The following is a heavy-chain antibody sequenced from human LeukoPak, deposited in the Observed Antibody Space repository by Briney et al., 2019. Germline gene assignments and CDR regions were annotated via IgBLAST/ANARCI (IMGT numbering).Heavy chain of an antibody. J-gene: IGHJ4*02. D-gene: IGHD5-18*01. CDR2: IWYDGSNK. V-gene: IGHV3-33*08. CDR3: ARDVSPPRGYSYGRYFDY. CDR1: GFTFSSFA. Sequence: GGSLRLSCAASGFTFSSFAMHWVRQAPVKGLEWVAVIWYDGSNKYYADSVKGRFTISRDNSKNTLYLQMNSLRAEDTAVYYCARDVSPPRGYSYGRYFDYWGQGTLVTVSS.